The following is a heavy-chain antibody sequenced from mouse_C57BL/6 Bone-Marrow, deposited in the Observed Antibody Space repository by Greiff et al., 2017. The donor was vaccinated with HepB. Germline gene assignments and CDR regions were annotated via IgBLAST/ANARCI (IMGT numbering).Heavy chain of an antibody. V-gene: IGHV5-12*01. CDR2: ISNGGGST. D-gene: IGHD2-2*01. Sequence: EVQRVESGGGLVQPGGSLKLSCAASGFTFSDYYMYWVRQTPEKRLEWVAYISNGGGSTYYPDTVKGRFTISRDNAKNTLYLQMSRLKSEDTAMYYCARQRVTTNYAMDYWGQGTSVTVSS. CDR3: ARQRVTTNYAMDY. CDR1: GFTFSDYY. J-gene: IGHJ4*01.